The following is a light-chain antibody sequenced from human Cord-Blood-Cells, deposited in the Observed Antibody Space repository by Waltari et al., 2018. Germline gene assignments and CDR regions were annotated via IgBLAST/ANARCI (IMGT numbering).Light chain of an antibody. J-gene: IGLJ3*02. Sequence: QSALTQPASVSGSPGQSITISCTGTSSDVGGYNYVSWYQQHPGKAPKLMIYDVSKRPSGVSNRFSGSNSGHTASLTISGLQAEDEADYYCSSYTSSSTLVFGGGTKLTVL. CDR3: SSYTSSSTLV. V-gene: IGLV2-14*01. CDR2: DVS. CDR1: SSDVGGYNY.